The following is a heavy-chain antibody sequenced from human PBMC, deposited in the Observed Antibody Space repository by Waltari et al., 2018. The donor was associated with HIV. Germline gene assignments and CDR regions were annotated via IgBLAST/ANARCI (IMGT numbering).Heavy chain of an antibody. Sequence: EVQVVRSGAEVKKSGESLKISCQISGNSFSSHWIGWVRQLPGKGLEWMGIIYPGDSDSVYSPSLKGQVTISVDRAINTAYLQWSSLKASDTAMYFCARRIGDYRSAFDIWGQGTLVTV. CDR1: GNSFSSHW. J-gene: IGHJ3*02. V-gene: IGHV5-51*01. CDR3: ARRIGDYRSAFDI. CDR2: IYPGDSDS. D-gene: IGHD4-17*01.